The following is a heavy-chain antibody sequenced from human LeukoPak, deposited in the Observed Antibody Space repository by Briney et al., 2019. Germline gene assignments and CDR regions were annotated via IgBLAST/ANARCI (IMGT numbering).Heavy chain of an antibody. J-gene: IGHJ4*02. D-gene: IGHD6-19*01. V-gene: IGHV3-48*03. CDR2: ISSSGSTI. CDR3: ARVPRSIAVAGYYFDY. Sequence: PGGSLRLSCAASGCTFSSYEMNWVRQAPGKGLEWVSYISSSGSTIYYADSVKGRFTISRDNAKNSLYLQMNSLRAEDTAVYYCARVPRSIAVAGYYFDYWGQGTLVTVSS. CDR1: GCTFSSYE.